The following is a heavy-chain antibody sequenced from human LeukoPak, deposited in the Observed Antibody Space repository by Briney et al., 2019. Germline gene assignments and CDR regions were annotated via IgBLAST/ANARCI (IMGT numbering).Heavy chain of an antibody. V-gene: IGHV4-39*07. CDR3: ARDSVGPEGSHFDY. D-gene: IGHD2-15*01. J-gene: IGHJ4*02. CDR1: GGSISSSSYY. Sequence: PSETLSLTCTVSGGSISSSSYYWGWIRQPPGKGLEWIGSIYYSGSTYYNPSLKSRVTISVDTSKNQFSLKLSSVTAADTAVYYCARDSVGPEGSHFDYWGQGTLVTVSS. CDR2: IYYSGST.